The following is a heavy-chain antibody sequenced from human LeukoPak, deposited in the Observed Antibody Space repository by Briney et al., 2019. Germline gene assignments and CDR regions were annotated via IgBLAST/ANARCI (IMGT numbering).Heavy chain of an antibody. V-gene: IGHV1-2*02. Sequence: AASVKVSCKASGYTFTGYYMHWVRQAPGQGLEWMGWINPNSGGTNYAQKFQGRVTMTRDTSISTAYMELSRLRSDDTAVYYCARCVGSSWYGVPDYYYGMDVWGQGTTVTVSS. J-gene: IGHJ6*02. CDR2: INPNSGGT. CDR3: ARCVGSSWYGVPDYYYGMDV. CDR1: GYTFTGYY. D-gene: IGHD6-13*01.